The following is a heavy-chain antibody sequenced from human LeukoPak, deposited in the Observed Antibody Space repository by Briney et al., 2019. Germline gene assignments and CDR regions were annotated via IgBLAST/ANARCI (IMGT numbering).Heavy chain of an antibody. V-gene: IGHV1-2*02. CDR2: INPNSGGT. J-gene: IGHJ5*01. Sequence: GASVKVSCKASGYTFTGYYMHWVRQAPGQGLEWMGWINPNSGGTNYAQKFQGRVTMTRDTSISTAYMELSRLRSDDTAVYYCARMDLDGGDSIGFDSWGQGTLVTVSS. D-gene: IGHD2-21*02. CDR3: ARMDLDGGDSIGFDS. CDR1: GYTFTGYY.